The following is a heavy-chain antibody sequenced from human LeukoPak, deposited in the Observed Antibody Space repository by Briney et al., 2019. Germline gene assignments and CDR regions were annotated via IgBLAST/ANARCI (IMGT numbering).Heavy chain of an antibody. CDR1: GFTVSSNY. Sequence: VGSLRLSCAASGFTVSSNYMSWVRQAPGKGLEWVSVIYIGGSTYYADSVKGRFTISRDNSKNTLYLQMNSLRAEDTAVYYCASGSGSYRTPYYYMDVWGTGTTVTASS. CDR3: ASGSGSYRTPYYYMDV. J-gene: IGHJ6*03. CDR2: IYIGGST. D-gene: IGHD3-10*01. V-gene: IGHV3-53*01.